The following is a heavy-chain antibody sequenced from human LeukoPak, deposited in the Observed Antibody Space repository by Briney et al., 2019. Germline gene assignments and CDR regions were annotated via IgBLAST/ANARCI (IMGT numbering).Heavy chain of an antibody. D-gene: IGHD2-21*02. J-gene: IGHJ3*02. CDR3: AGLVVVTAIQEHDAFDI. Sequence: ASVKVSCKASGYTFTGYYMHWVRQAPGQGLEWIGWINTNSGGTNYAQKFQGRVTMTRDTSISTAYMELSRLRSDDTAAYYCAGLVVVTAIQEHDAFDIWGQGTMVTVSS. V-gene: IGHV1-2*02. CDR2: INTNSGGT. CDR1: GYTFTGYY.